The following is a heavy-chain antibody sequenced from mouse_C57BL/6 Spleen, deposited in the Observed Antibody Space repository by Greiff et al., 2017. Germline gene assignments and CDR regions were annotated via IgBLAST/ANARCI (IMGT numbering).Heavy chain of an antibody. Sequence: QVQLKESGAELVKPGASVKLSCKASGYTFTEYTIHWVKQRSGQGLEWIGWFYPGSGSIKYNEKFKDKATLTADKSSSTVYMELSRLTAEDAAVYDCARHETGTRLAYWGQGTLVTVSA. CDR1: GYTFTEYT. J-gene: IGHJ3*01. V-gene: IGHV1-62-2*01. D-gene: IGHD4-1*01. CDR3: ARHETGTRLAY. CDR2: FYPGSGSI.